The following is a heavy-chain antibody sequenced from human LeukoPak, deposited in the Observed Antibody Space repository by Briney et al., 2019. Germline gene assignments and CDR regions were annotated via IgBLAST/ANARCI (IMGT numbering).Heavy chain of an antibody. CDR3: ARAYWSGYYHFDY. CDR1: GGSISSYY. V-gene: IGHV4-59*01. D-gene: IGHD3-3*01. CDR2: IYYSGST. J-gene: IGHJ4*02. Sequence: SETLSLTCTVSGGSISSYYWSWIRQPPGKGLEWIGYIYYSGSTNYNPSLKSRVTISVDTSKNRFSLKLSSVTAADTAVYYCARAYWSGYYHFDYWGQGILVTVSS.